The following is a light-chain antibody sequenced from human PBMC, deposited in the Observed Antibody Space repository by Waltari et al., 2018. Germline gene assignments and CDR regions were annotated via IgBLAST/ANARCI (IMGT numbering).Light chain of an antibody. CDR1: QSISRN. J-gene: IGKJ2*01. CDR3: QQYNNWRT. Sequence: EILMTQSPPILSVSPGERATLSCRASQSISRNLAWYQQKPGQAPRLLIYGASTRATGIPARFSGSGSGTEFTLTISSLQSEDFAVYYCQQYNNWRTFGQGTKLEIK. V-gene: IGKV3-15*01. CDR2: GAS.